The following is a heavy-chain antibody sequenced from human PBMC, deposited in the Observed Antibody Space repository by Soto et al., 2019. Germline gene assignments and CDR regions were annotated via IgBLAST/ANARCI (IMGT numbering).Heavy chain of an antibody. Sequence: EVQLLESGGGLVQPGGSLRLSCAASGFTFSSYAMSWVRQAPGKGLEWVSAISGSGGSTYYADSVKGRFTISRDNSKNTLYLQMNSLRAEDTAVYYCANSLGQQLLRDWYFDLWGRGTLVTVSS. CDR3: ANSLGQQLLRDWYFDL. V-gene: IGHV3-23*01. CDR2: ISGSGGST. D-gene: IGHD6-13*01. CDR1: GFTFSSYA. J-gene: IGHJ2*01.